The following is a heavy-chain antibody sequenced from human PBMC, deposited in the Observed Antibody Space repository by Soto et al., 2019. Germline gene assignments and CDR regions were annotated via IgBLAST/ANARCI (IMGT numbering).Heavy chain of an antibody. CDR3: ARGDNYCSGGSCLYYYGMDV. CDR1: GGSVSSGSYY. Sequence: SETLSLTCTVSGGSVSSGSYYWSWIRQPPGKGLEWIGYIYHSGSTYYNPSLKSRVTISVDRSKNQFSLKLSSVTAADTAVYYCARGDNYCSGGSCLYYYGMDVWGQGTTVTVSS. V-gene: IGHV4-30-2*01. J-gene: IGHJ6*02. D-gene: IGHD2-15*01. CDR2: IYHSGST.